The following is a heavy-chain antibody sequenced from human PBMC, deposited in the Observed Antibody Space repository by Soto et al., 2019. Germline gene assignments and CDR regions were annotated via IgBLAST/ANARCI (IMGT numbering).Heavy chain of an antibody. Sequence: QVQLQESGPGLVKPSDTLSLTCTVSGGSISSYYWSWIRQPAGKGLEWIGRIYASGTTYYNPSLKRRVTMSVDTSKNQFYLKLSSVTAADTAVYYCARSPTYSSSGLDYWGQGTLVTVSS. J-gene: IGHJ4*02. D-gene: IGHD6-13*01. CDR2: IYASGTT. CDR3: ARSPTYSSSGLDY. CDR1: GGSISSYY. V-gene: IGHV4-4*07.